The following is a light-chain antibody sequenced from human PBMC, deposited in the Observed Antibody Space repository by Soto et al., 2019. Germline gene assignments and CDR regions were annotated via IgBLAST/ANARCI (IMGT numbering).Light chain of an antibody. V-gene: IGLV2-14*01. CDR1: SSDVGGYNY. CDR3: SSYTSSSTPFV. Sequence: QSALTQPASVSGSPGQSITISCTGTSSDVGGYNYVSWYQQHPGKAPKLMIYDVSNRPSGVSNRFSGSKSGNTASLTISGLQAEDEAVYYCSSYTSSSTPFVFGGGTKLTVL. CDR2: DVS. J-gene: IGLJ2*01.